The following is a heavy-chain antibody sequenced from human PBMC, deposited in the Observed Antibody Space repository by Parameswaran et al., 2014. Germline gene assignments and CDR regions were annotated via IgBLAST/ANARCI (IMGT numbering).Heavy chain of an antibody. V-gene: IGHV3-23*01. J-gene: IGHJ4*02. Sequence: VRQAPGKGLEWVSAISGSGGSTYYADSVKGRFTISRDNSKNTLYLQMNSLRAEDTAVYYCAKGDHSSSSFDYWGQGTLVTVSS. CDR3: AKGDHSSSSFDY. D-gene: IGHD6-6*01. CDR2: ISGSGGST.